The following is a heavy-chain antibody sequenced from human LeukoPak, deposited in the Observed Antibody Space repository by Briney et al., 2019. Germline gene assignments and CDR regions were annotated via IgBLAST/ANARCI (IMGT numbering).Heavy chain of an antibody. CDR2: ISAYNGNT. Sequence: ASVKVSCKASGYTFTGYYMHWVRQAPGQGLEWMGWISAYNGNTNYAQKLQGRVTMTTDTSTSTAYMELRSLRSDDTAVYYCARGITMVRGVPIALHFDYWGQGTLVTVSS. J-gene: IGHJ4*02. D-gene: IGHD3-10*01. CDR1: GYTFTGYY. CDR3: ARGITMVRGVPIALHFDY. V-gene: IGHV1-18*04.